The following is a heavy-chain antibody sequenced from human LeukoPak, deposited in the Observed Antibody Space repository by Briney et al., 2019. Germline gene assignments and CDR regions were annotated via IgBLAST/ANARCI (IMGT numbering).Heavy chain of an antibody. CDR1: GFTFDDYV. V-gene: IGHV3-43*02. CDR2: ISADGTST. Sequence: GGSLRLSCAASGFTFDDYVMHWVRQAQGKGLEWVSMISADGTSTYYADSVKGRFTISRDNAKNSLYLQMNSLRVEDTAVYYCVREEGYWGQGTLVTVSS. J-gene: IGHJ4*02. CDR3: VREEGY.